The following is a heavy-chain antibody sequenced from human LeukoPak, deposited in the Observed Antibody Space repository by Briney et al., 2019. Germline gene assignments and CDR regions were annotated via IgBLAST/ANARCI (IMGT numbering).Heavy chain of an antibody. J-gene: IGHJ4*02. D-gene: IGHD6-19*01. CDR1: GFTFSDYY. CDR3: ARDKYNSGAYGDFDH. Sequence: GGSLRLSCTASGFTFSDYYMTWIRQAPGKGLEWVSYISSRGDTIYYADSVKGRFTISRDNAKNSLYLQMNRLRAGDTAVYYCARDKYNSGAYGDFDHWGQGTLVTVSS. CDR2: ISSRGDTI. V-gene: IGHV3-11*04.